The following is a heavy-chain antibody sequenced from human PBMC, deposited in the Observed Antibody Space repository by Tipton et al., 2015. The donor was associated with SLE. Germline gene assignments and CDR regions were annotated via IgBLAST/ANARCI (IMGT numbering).Heavy chain of an antibody. Sequence: TLSLTCAVYGGSFSSHYWSWIRQPPGKGLEWIGYIYYSGSTNYNPSLKSRVTISVDTSKNQFSLKLSSVTAADTAVYYCAREDDYSNYFDYWGQGTLVTVSS. CDR3: AREDDYSNYFDY. CDR2: IYYSGST. V-gene: IGHV4-59*11. D-gene: IGHD4-11*01. J-gene: IGHJ4*02. CDR1: GGSFSSHY.